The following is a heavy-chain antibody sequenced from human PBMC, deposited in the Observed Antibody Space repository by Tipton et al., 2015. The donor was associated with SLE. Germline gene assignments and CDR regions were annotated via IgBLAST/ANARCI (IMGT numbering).Heavy chain of an antibody. CDR3: AREHVGGAYSFYY. J-gene: IGHJ4*02. CDR1: GGSISSYY. D-gene: IGHD3-16*01. CDR2: IYYSGST. V-gene: IGHV4-59*01. Sequence: TLSLTCTVSGGSISSYYWSWIRQPPGKGLEWIGYIYYSGSTNYNPSLKSRVTISVDTSKNQFSLKLSSVTAADTAVFYCAREHVGGAYSFYYWGQVSLVSVAS.